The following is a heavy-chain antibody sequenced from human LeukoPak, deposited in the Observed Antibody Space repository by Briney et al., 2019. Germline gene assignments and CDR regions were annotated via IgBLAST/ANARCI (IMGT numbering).Heavy chain of an antibody. Sequence: ASVKVSCKASGYTFTSYYMHWVRQAPGQGLEWMGIINPSGGRTSYAQKFQGRVTMTRDTSTSTVYMELSSLRSEDTAVYYCARDIVVVPAATEDYYYYGMDVWGKGTTVTVSS. CDR2: INPSGGRT. CDR1: GYTFTSYY. D-gene: IGHD2-2*01. V-gene: IGHV1-46*01. J-gene: IGHJ6*04. CDR3: ARDIVVVPAATEDYYYYGMDV.